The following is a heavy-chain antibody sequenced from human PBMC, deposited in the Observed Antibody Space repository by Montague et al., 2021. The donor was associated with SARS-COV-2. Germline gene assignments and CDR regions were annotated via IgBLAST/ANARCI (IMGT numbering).Heavy chain of an antibody. CDR3: ARQENSSGWFKPDAFDI. CDR1: GGCIRSSSHY. CDR2: IYYSGST. V-gene: IGHV4-39*01. Sequence: SETLSLTCTIPGGCIRSSSHYWGWMRQRPGKGLDWIGSIYYSGSTYYNPSLKSRVSISVDTSKNQFSLKLSSVTAADTAVYYCARQENSSGWFKPDAFDIWGQGTMVTVSS. D-gene: IGHD6-19*01. J-gene: IGHJ3*02.